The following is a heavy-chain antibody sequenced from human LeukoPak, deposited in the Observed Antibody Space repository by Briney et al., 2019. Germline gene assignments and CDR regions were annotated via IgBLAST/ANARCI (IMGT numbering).Heavy chain of an antibody. V-gene: IGHV3-30*04. D-gene: IGHD4-23*01. J-gene: IGHJ4*02. CDR2: ISYDGSNK. CDR3: AKVYYGGKPTFDY. Sequence: GRSLRLSCAASGFTFSSYAMHWVRQAPGKGLEWVAVISYDGSNKYYADSVKGRFTISRDNSKNTLYLQMNSLRAEDTAVYYCAKVYYGGKPTFDYWGQGTLVTVSS. CDR1: GFTFSSYA.